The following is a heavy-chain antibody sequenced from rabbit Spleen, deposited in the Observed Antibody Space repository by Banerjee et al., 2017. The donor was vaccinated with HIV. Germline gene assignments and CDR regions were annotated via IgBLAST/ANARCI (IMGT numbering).Heavy chain of an antibody. J-gene: IGHJ4*01. Sequence: QSLEESGGDLVKPGASLTLTCIASGVSFSGSSYMCWVRQAPGKGLEWIACIDAGNSGFTYFASWAKGRFTISKASSTTVTLQMTSLTGADTATYFCARDLDGVIGWNFGWWGQGTLVTVS. D-gene: IGHD1-1*01. CDR1: GVSFSGSSY. CDR3: ARDLDGVIGWNFGW. V-gene: IGHV1S40*01. CDR2: IDAGNSGFT.